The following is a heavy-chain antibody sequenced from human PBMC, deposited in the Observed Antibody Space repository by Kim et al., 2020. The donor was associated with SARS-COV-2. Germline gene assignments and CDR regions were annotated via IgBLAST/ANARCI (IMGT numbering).Heavy chain of an antibody. J-gene: IGHJ4*02. Sequence: SETLSLTCTVSGGSISSSSYYWGWIRQPPGKGLEGIGSIYYSGGTYYNPSLKSQVTISVDTSKNQFYLKLSSVTAADTAVYYCARERRGEGSYDGYYFDYWGQGTLVTVSS. CDR1: GGSISSSSYY. CDR2: IYYSGGT. CDR3: ARERRGEGSYDGYYFDY. D-gene: IGHD3-16*01. V-gene: IGHV4-39*01.